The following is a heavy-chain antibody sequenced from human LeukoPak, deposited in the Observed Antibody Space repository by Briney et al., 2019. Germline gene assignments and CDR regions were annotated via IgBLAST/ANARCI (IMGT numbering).Heavy chain of an antibody. J-gene: IGHJ4*02. CDR1: GGSISSGGYS. V-gene: IGHV4-30-2*01. D-gene: IGHD6-13*01. CDR3: ARSVAAAGKIDY. CDR2: IYHSGST. Sequence: SETLSLTCAVSGGSISSGGYSWSWIRQPPGKGLEWIGYIYHSGSTYYNPSLKSRVTISVDRSKSQFSLKLSSVTAADTAVYYCARSVAAAGKIDYWGQGTLVTVSS.